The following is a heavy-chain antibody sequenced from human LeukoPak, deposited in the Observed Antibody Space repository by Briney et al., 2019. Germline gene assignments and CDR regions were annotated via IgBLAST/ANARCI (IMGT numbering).Heavy chain of an antibody. Sequence: SETLSLTCAVYGGSFSGYSWSWIRQPPGKGLEWIGEINHSGSTNYNPSLKSRVTISVDTSKNQFSLKLSSVTAADTAVYYCARGGYRSSTSRPFDYWGQGTLVTVSS. CDR3: ARGGYRSSTSRPFDY. D-gene: IGHD2-2*01. J-gene: IGHJ4*02. CDR1: GGSFSGYS. V-gene: IGHV4-34*01. CDR2: INHSGST.